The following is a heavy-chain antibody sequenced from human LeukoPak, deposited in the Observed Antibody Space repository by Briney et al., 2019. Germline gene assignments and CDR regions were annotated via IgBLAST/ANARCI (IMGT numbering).Heavy chain of an antibody. V-gene: IGHV3-48*03. CDR3: ARGQRPQYTSTWDNWFDP. CDR1: GFPFSSYE. Sequence: GGSLRLSCAASGFPFSSYEMNWVRQAPGKRLQWVSYISSSGNKIYHAASVKGRFTISRDNAKNSLYLQIDSLRAEDTAVYYCARGQRPQYTSTWDNWFDPWGQGTQVTVSS. CDR2: ISSSGNKI. D-gene: IGHD2-2*01. J-gene: IGHJ5*02.